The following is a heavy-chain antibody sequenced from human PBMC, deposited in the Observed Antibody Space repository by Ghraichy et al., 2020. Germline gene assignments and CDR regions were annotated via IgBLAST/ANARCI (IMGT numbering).Heavy chain of an antibody. Sequence: GGSLRLSCAASGFTFSSYSMNWVRQAPGKGLEWASYISGSSSTIYYADSVKGRFTISRDNAKNSLYLQMNSLRDEDTAVYYCARDSTPYGDYLDAFDIWGQGTMVTVSS. J-gene: IGHJ3*02. V-gene: IGHV3-48*02. CDR3: ARDSTPYGDYLDAFDI. D-gene: IGHD4-17*01. CDR1: GFTFSSYS. CDR2: ISGSSSTI.